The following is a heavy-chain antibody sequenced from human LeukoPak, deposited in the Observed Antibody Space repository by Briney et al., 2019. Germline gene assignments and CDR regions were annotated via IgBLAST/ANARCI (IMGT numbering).Heavy chain of an antibody. CDR1: GFTFSNAW. Sequence: GGSLRLSCAASGFTFSNAWMSWVRQAPGKGLEWVGRIKSKTDGGTTDYAAPVKGRFTISRDDSKNTLYLQMNSLKTEDTAVYYCTTGLLDIAAAGTARIDYWGQGTLVTVSS. V-gene: IGHV3-15*01. CDR2: IKSKTDGGTT. J-gene: IGHJ4*02. D-gene: IGHD6-13*01. CDR3: TTGLLDIAAAGTARIDY.